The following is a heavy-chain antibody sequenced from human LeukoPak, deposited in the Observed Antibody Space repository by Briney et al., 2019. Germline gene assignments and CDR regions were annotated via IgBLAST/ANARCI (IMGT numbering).Heavy chain of an antibody. J-gene: IGHJ5*02. CDR1: GGSFSGYH. CDR2: INHSGST. Sequence: SETLSLTCAAYGGSFSGYHWSWIRQPPGKGLEWIGEINHSGSTNYNPSLKSRVTISVDTSKNQFSLKLCSVTAADTAVYYCAGGRSGNTPMEPWGQRTLVTVSS. CDR3: AGGRSGNTPMEP. D-gene: IGHD5-18*01. V-gene: IGHV4-34*01.